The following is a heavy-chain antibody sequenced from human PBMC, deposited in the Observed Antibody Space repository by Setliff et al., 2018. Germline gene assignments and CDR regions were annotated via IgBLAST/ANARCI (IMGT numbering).Heavy chain of an antibody. D-gene: IGHD3-3*01. Sequence: SETLSLTCAVYGGSFSGYYWSWIRRPPGKGLEWIGEINHSGSTNYNPSLKSRVTISVDTSKNQFSLKLSSVTAADTAVYYCARLPSKRIHYNFWSGSYNWFDPWGQGTLVTSPQ. CDR1: GGSFSGYY. V-gene: IGHV4-34*01. CDR2: INHSGST. J-gene: IGHJ5*02. CDR3: ARLPSKRIHYNFWSGSYNWFDP.